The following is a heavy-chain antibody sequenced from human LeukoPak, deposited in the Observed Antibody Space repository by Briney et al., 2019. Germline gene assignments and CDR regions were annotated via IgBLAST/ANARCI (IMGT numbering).Heavy chain of an antibody. CDR1: GFVFSYYT. J-gene: IGHJ3*02. V-gene: IGHV3-21*04. Sequence: PGGSLRLSCEASGFVFSYYTFHWVRQAPGKGLEWVSSISGGTNNVHYADSVKGRFTVSRDNAKNSLYLQMSSLRAGDTAVYYCAKDQVGGIAAAPDAFDIWGQGTVVTVSS. D-gene: IGHD6-13*01. CDR2: ISGGTNNV. CDR3: AKDQVGGIAAAPDAFDI.